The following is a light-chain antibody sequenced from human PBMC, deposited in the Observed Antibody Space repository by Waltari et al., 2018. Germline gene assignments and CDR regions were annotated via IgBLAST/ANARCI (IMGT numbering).Light chain of an antibody. Sequence: EIVLTQSPATLSLSPGERATLPCRASQSVASYLAWYQQKPGQAPRLLIYDASNRATGIPARFSGSGSGTDFTLTISSLEPEDFGLYYCQQRSNALTFGQGTKLEI. J-gene: IGKJ2*01. CDR2: DAS. CDR1: QSVASY. CDR3: QQRSNALT. V-gene: IGKV3-11*01.